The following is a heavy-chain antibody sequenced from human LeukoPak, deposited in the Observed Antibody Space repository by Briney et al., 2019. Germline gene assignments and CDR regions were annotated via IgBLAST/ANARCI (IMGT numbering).Heavy chain of an antibody. J-gene: IGHJ4*02. V-gene: IGHV1-2*02. CDR1: GYTFTDYY. Sequence: GASVKVSCKASGYTFTDYYMHWVRQPPGQGLEWMGWINPNSGATNYAQKFQGRVTMTRDTSISTAYMELSRLRSDDTAVYYCARGNTMVTWPAFVYWGQETLVTVSS. CDR3: ARGNTMVTWPAFVY. CDR2: INPNSGAT. D-gene: IGHD4-23*01.